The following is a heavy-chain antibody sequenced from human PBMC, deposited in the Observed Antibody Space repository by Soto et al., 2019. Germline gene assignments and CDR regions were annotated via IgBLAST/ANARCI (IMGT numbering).Heavy chain of an antibody. V-gene: IGHV3-66*01. Sequence: EVPLVESGGGLVQPGGSLRLSCAASGFAVSNYFMTWVRQAPGKGLEWVSVISSNGGTFYADSVKGRFTISRDSSKNTLDLQMDSLRVEDTAVYHCARDVLGGAYDFRHGGQGTLVTVSS. D-gene: IGHD3-3*01. CDR2: ISSNGGT. CDR1: GFAVSNYF. J-gene: IGHJ4*02. CDR3: ARDVLGGAYDFRH.